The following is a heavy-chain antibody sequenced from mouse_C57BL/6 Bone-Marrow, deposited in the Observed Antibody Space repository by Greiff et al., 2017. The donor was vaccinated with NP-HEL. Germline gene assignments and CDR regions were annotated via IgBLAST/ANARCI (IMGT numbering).Heavy chain of an antibody. Sequence: QVQLQQSGAELVKPGASVKISCKASGYAFSSYWMNWVKQRPGKGLEWIGQIYPGDGDTNYNGKFKGKATLTADKSSSTAYMQLSSLTSEDSAVYFCARKVYYGSSYGFDYWGQGTTLTVSS. CDR3: ARKVYYGSSYGFDY. CDR1: GYAFSSYW. J-gene: IGHJ2*01. D-gene: IGHD1-1*01. V-gene: IGHV1-80*01. CDR2: IYPGDGDT.